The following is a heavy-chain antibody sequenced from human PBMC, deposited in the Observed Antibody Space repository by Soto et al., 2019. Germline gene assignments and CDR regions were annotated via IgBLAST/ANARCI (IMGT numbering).Heavy chain of an antibody. CDR2: IYPGDSDT. D-gene: IGHD3-22*01. V-gene: IGHV5-51*01. Sequence: PGESLKISCKGAGYSFTIYCIGLVRQMRGKGLEWMGIIYPGDSDTRYSPSFQGEVTISADKSISTAYLQWSSLKDSDTAMYYCARRPYYYDSSGYYRVYDYWGQGTLVTVSS. CDR1: GYSFTIYC. CDR3: ARRPYYYDSSGYYRVYDY. J-gene: IGHJ4*02.